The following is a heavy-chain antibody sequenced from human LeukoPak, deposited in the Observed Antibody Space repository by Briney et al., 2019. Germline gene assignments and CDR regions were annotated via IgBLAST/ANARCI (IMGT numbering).Heavy chain of an antibody. Sequence: PGGSLRLSCAASGVTFSNYWMTWGRQAPGKGLEWVADIKEDGSQENYVDSVRGRFTISRDNSKNTLYLQMNSLRAEDTAVYYCANLEYSSSEHWGQGTLVTVSS. CDR3: ANLEYSSSEH. CDR1: GVTFSNYW. CDR2: IKEDGSQE. J-gene: IGHJ1*01. D-gene: IGHD6-6*01. V-gene: IGHV3-7*03.